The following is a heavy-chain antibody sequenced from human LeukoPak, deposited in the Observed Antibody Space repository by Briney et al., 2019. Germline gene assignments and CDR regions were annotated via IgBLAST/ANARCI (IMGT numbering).Heavy chain of an antibody. D-gene: IGHD6-6*01. V-gene: IGHV7-4-1*02. CDR1: GYTFSNHA. Sequence: GASVKVSCKASGYTFSNHAMNWVRQAPGQGLEWLGWINTNTGSPTYVQGFTGQFVFSLDTSASTAYLQISSLKTEDTAVYYCARDKLLRGSSSFDAWGQGTLVTVSS. CDR3: ARDKLLRGSSSFDA. J-gene: IGHJ4*02. CDR2: INTNTGSP.